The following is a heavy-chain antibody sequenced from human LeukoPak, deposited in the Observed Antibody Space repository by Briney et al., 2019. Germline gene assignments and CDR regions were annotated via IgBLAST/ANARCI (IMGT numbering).Heavy chain of an antibody. Sequence: GSLRLSCAASGFTFSSYAMSWVRQAPGKGLEWVSAISGSGGSTYYADSVKGRFTISRDNSKNTLYLQMNSLRAEDTAVYYCAKAAREPPNYYGSGSYWALFDYWGQGTLVTVSS. D-gene: IGHD3-10*01. CDR1: GFTFSSYA. CDR3: AKAAREPPNYYGSGSYWALFDY. CDR2: ISGSGGST. J-gene: IGHJ4*02. V-gene: IGHV3-23*01.